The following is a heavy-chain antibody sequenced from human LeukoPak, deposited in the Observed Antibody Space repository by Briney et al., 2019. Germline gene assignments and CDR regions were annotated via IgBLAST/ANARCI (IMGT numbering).Heavy chain of an antibody. V-gene: IGHV1-2*02. D-gene: IGHD6-13*01. J-gene: IGHJ6*02. CDR1: GYTFTGYY. CDR3: ARDPRIAAAGTYYYYYGMDV. Sequence: ASVKVSCKASGYTFTGYYMHWVRQAPGQGLEWMGWFNPNSGGTNYAQKFQGRVTMTRDTSISTAYMELSRLRSDDTAVYYCARDPRIAAAGTYYYYYGMDVWGQGTTVTVSS. CDR2: FNPNSGGT.